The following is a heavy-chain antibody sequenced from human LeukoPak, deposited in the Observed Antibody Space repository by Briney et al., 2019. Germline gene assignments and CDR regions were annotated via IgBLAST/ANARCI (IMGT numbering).Heavy chain of an antibody. CDR3: ARDSDTAMVTPSGYDCR. J-gene: IGHJ4*02. Sequence: ASVKVSCKASGYTFTGYYMHWVRQAPGQGLEWMGRINPNSGGTNYAKRFQGRVTMTRDTSISTAYMELSRLRSDGTAVYYCARDSDTAMVTPSGYDCRWGQGTLVTVSS. V-gene: IGHV1-2*06. D-gene: IGHD5-18*01. CDR1: GYTFTGYY. CDR2: INPNSGGT.